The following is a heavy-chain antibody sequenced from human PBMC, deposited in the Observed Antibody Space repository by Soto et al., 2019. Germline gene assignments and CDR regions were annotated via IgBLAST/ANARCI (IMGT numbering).Heavy chain of an antibody. Sequence: PGGSLRLSCAASGFTFSSYAMHWVRQAPGKGLEWVAVISYDGSNKYYADSVKGRFTISRDNSKNTLYLQMNSLRAEDTAVYYCARDKPEIVVVLDYWGQGTLVTVSS. J-gene: IGHJ4*02. CDR1: GFTFSSYA. D-gene: IGHD3-22*01. V-gene: IGHV3-30-3*01. CDR2: ISYDGSNK. CDR3: ARDKPEIVVVLDY.